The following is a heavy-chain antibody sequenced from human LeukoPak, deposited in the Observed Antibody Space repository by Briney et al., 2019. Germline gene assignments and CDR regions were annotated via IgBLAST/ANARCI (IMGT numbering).Heavy chain of an antibody. CDR3: ARDRWTSSAVNWFDP. J-gene: IGHJ5*02. CDR2: IYYSGST. Sequence: SETLSLTCTVSGGSISSYYWSWIRQPPGKGLEWIGYIYYSGSTNYNPSLKSRVTISVDTSKNQFSLKLSSVTAADTAVYYCARDRWTSSAVNWFDPWGQGTLVTVAS. V-gene: IGHV4-59*01. D-gene: IGHD3/OR15-3a*01. CDR1: GGSISSYY.